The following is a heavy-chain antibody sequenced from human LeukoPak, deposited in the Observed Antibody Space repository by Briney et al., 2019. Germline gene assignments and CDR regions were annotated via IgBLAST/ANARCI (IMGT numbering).Heavy chain of an antibody. V-gene: IGHV4-39*07. J-gene: IGHJ5*02. Sequence: PSETLSLTCTVSGGSISSSSYYWGWIRQPPGKGLEWIGSIYYSGSTYYNPSLKSRVTISVDTSKNQFSLKLSSVTAADTAVYYCARVGIAVAEVAGKRGFDPWGQGTLVTVSS. CDR3: ARVGIAVAEVAGKRGFDP. CDR2: IYYSGST. D-gene: IGHD6-19*01. CDR1: GGSISSSSYY.